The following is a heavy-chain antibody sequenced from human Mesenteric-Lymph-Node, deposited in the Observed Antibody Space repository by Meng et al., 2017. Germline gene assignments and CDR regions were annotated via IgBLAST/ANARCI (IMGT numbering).Heavy chain of an antibody. CDR2: ISSSGSTI. Sequence: GESLKISCAASGFTFSDYYMSWIRQAPGKGLEWVSYISSSGSTIYYADSVKGRFTISRDNAKNSLYLQMNSLRAEDTAVYYCARSLGSSSGDYWGQGTLVTVSS. J-gene: IGHJ4*02. V-gene: IGHV3-11*04. CDR1: GFTFSDYY. CDR3: ARSLGSSSGDY. D-gene: IGHD6-13*01.